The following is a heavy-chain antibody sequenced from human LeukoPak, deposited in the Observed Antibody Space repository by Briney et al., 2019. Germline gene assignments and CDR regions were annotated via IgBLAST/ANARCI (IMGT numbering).Heavy chain of an antibody. V-gene: IGHV1-18*01. CDR3: ARGVGYGYHYYYYMDV. CDR2: ISAYNGNT. D-gene: IGHD2-8*02. CDR1: GYTFTSYG. Sequence: EASVKVSCKASGYTFTSYGISWVRQAPGQGLEWMGWISAYNGNTNYARKLQGRVTMTTDTSTSTAYMELRSPRSDDTAVYCCARGVGYGYHYYYYMDVWGKGTTVTVSS. J-gene: IGHJ6*03.